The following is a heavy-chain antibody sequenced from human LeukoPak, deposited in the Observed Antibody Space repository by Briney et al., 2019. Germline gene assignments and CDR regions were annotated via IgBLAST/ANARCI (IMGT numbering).Heavy chain of an antibody. CDR1: GFTFSSYT. J-gene: IGHJ3*02. Sequence: GGSLRLSCAASGFTFSSYTLNWVRQAPGKGLEWVSAITGRGDSTYYADSVKGRFTISRDNSKNTLYLQMNSLRAEDTAVYYCATSGRIKGDAFDIWGQGTMVTVSS. CDR3: ATSGRIKGDAFDI. D-gene: IGHD1-26*01. CDR2: ITGRGDST. V-gene: IGHV3-23*01.